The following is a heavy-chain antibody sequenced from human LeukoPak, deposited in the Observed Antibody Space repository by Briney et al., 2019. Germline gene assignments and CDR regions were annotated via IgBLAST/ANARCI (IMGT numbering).Heavy chain of an antibody. J-gene: IGHJ6*02. CDR1: GYTFTSYG. CDR3: ARGPPLGYYDFWSGYYYNYYYGMDV. D-gene: IGHD3-3*01. Sequence: ASVKVSCKASGYTFTSYGISWVRQAPGQGLEWMGWISAYNGNTNYAQKLQGRVTMTTDTSTSTAYMELRSLRSDDTAVYYCARGPPLGYYDFWSGYYYNYYYGMDVWGQGTTVTVSS. V-gene: IGHV1-18*01. CDR2: ISAYNGNT.